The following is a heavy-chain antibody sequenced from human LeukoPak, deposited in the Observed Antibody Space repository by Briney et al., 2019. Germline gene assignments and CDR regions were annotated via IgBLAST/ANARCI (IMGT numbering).Heavy chain of an antibody. Sequence: SETLSLTCTVSGVSISLYYWSWIRQPPGKGLEWIGYIYYSGSTTYNPSLKSRLTISVDTSNNQFSLKLSSVTAADTAVYYWARGGVSAPYARSEYYFDYWGQGALVTVSS. D-gene: IGHD2-8*01. CDR1: GVSISLYY. V-gene: IGHV4-59*01. CDR2: IYYSGST. J-gene: IGHJ4*02. CDR3: ARGGVSAPYARSEYYFDY.